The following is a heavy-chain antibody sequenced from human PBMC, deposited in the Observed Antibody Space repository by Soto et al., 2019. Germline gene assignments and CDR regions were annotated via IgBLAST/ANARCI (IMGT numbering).Heavy chain of an antibody. CDR1: GYTFTGHY. CDR3: GRGRSGQIVVFY. V-gene: IGHV1-2*02. CDR2: IGPESGAT. D-gene: IGHD1-26*01. J-gene: IGHJ4*02. Sequence: ASVKVSCKASGYTFTGHYIHWVRQAPEQGPEWMGEIGPESGATRYAQKFQGRVTMTRDTSITTVYMELKNLSPDDTAAYYCGRGRSGQIVVFYWGQGTPVTGSS.